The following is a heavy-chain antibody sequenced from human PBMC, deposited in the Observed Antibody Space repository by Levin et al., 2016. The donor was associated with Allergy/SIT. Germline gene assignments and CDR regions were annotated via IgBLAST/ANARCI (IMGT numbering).Heavy chain of an antibody. CDR2: IYYSGST. D-gene: IGHD3-10*01. Sequence: SETLSLTCTVSGGSISSYYWSWIRQPPGKGLEWIGYIYYSGSTNYNPSLKSRVTISVDTSKNQFSLKLSSVTAADTAVYYCARVVREEGWFDPWGQGTLVTVSS. V-gene: IGHV4-59*13. CDR1: GGSISSYY. CDR3: ARVVREEGWFDP. J-gene: IGHJ5*02.